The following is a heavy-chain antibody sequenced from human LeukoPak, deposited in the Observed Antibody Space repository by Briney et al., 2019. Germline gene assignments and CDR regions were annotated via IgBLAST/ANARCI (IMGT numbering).Heavy chain of an antibody. CDR2: INHSGST. CDR3: AKDRGRRDGYNLNYFDY. CDR1: GGSFSGYY. D-gene: IGHD5-12*01. V-gene: IGHV4-34*01. Sequence: SETLSLTCAVYGGSFSGYYWSWIRQPPGEGLEWIGEINHSGSTNYNPSLKSRVTISVDTSKNQFSLKLSSVTAADTAVYYCAKDRGRRDGYNLNYFDYWGQGTLVTVSS. J-gene: IGHJ4*02.